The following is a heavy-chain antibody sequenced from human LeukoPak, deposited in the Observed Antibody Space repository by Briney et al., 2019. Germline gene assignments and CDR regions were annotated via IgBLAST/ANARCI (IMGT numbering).Heavy chain of an antibody. CDR3: ARDLYSGSYYVRRGFNWFDP. CDR2: IYTSGST. J-gene: IGHJ5*02. V-gene: IGHV4-4*07. D-gene: IGHD1-26*01. Sequence: SETLSLTCTVSGGSISSYYWSWIRQPAGKGLEWIGRIYTSGSTNYNPSLKSRVTMSVDTSKNQFSLKLSSVTAAETAVYYCARDLYSGSYYVRRGFNWFDPWGQGTLVTVSS. CDR1: GGSISSYY.